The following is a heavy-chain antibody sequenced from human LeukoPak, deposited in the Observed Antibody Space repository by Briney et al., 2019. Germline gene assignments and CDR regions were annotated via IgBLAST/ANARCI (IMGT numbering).Heavy chain of an antibody. Sequence: ASVKVSCKESGYTFTRYYMHWVGQAPGQGREGMGVINPSGGRRSYAQKFQGRVTMTTHTSTTTVYMELSSLRSEDTAVYYCAREFGLWFGELRYNWFDPWGQGTLVTVSS. D-gene: IGHD3-10*01. CDR3: AREFGLWFGELRYNWFDP. CDR2: INPSGGRR. V-gene: IGHV1-46*01. CDR1: GYTFTRYY. J-gene: IGHJ5*02.